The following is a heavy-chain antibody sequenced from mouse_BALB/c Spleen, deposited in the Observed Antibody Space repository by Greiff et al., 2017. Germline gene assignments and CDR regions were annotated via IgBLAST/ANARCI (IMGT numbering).Heavy chain of an antibody. CDR1: GFTFSSYG. Sequence: EVKLMESGGDLVKPGGSLKLSCAASGFTFSSYGMSWVRQTPDKRLEWVATISSGGSYTYYPDSVKGRFTIARDNAKNTLYLQMSSLKSEDTAMYYCARRRYGYDEGQAMDYWGQGTSVTVSS. D-gene: IGHD2-2*01. CDR3: ARRRYGYDEGQAMDY. CDR2: ISSGGSYT. J-gene: IGHJ4*01. V-gene: IGHV5-6*02.